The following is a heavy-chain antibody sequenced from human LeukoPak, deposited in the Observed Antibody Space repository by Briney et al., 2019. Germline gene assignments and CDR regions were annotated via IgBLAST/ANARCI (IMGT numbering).Heavy chain of an antibody. CDR2: ITGRGGTT. CDR1: GFTFSSYA. CDR3: AKILGYCRGGSCVFDY. V-gene: IGHV3-23*01. Sequence: GGSLRLSCAASGFTFSSYAMSWVRQAPGKGLEWVSGITGRGGTTHYADSVRGRFTISRDNSKNTLYLQMTSLRAEDTAVYYCAKILGYCRGGSCVFDYWGQGTLVTVSS. J-gene: IGHJ4*02. D-gene: IGHD2-15*01.